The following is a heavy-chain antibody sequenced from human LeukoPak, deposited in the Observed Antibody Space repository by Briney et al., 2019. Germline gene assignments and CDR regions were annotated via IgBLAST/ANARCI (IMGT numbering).Heavy chain of an antibody. CDR1: GYTFTGYY. V-gene: IGHV1-2*02. CDR2: INPNSGGT. D-gene: IGHD6-19*01. Sequence: ASVKVSCKASGYTFTGYYMHWVRQAPGQGLEWMGWINPNSGGTNYAQKFQGRVTMTRDTSISTAYMELSRLRSDDTAVYYCARDGGIAVAGDYWGQETLVTVSS. CDR3: ARDGGIAVAGDY. J-gene: IGHJ4*02.